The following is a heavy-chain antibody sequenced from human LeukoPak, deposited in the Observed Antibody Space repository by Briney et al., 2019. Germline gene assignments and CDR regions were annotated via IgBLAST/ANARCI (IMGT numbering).Heavy chain of an antibody. CDR1: GLTFSSYE. D-gene: IGHD3-10*01. Sequence: LRLSCAASGLTFSSYELNWVRQAPGKGLEWVGYIYYSGSTYYNPSLKNRVTISVDTSKNQFSLKLSSVTAADTAVYYCARTYYGSGSYYSHWGQGTLVTVSS. J-gene: IGHJ4*02. CDR2: IYYSGST. CDR3: ARTYYGSGSYYSH. V-gene: IGHV4-30-4*08.